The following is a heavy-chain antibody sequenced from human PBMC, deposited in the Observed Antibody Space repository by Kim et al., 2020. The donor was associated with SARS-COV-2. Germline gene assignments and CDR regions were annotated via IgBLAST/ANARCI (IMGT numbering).Heavy chain of an antibody. J-gene: IGHJ3*02. CDR3: ARARSITIFGVVIENDAFDI. V-gene: IGHV3-11*01. CDR1: GFTFSDYY. D-gene: IGHD3-3*01. Sequence: GGSLRLSCAASGFTFSDYYMSWIRQAPGKGLEWVSYISSSGSTIYYADSAKGRFTISRDNAKNSLYLQMSSLRAEDTAVYYCARARSITIFGVVIENDAFDIWGQGTMVTVSS. CDR2: ISSSGSTI.